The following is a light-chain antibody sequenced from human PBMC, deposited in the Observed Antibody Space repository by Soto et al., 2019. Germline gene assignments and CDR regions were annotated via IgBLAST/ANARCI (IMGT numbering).Light chain of an antibody. V-gene: IGKV1-9*01. CDR1: QGISSY. Sequence: DMQFTQAPSFRSASVVDRGTITYRASQGISSYLAWYQQKPGKAPKLLIYAASTLQSGVPSRFSGSGYGTEFTLTISSLQHDDFATYYCQPYESYSTFGQGTNVDIK. J-gene: IGKJ1*01. CDR3: QPYESYST. CDR2: AAS.